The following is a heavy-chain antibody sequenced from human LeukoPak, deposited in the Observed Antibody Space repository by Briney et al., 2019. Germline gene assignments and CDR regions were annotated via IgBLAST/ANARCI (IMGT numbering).Heavy chain of an antibody. J-gene: IGHJ4*02. CDR1: GYSISSGQY. CDR2: IYHSGST. D-gene: IGHD3-22*01. CDR3: ARDLRGDSSGYYYSYYFDY. Sequence: PSETLSLTCAVSGYSISSGQYWGWIRQPPGKGLEWIGSIYHSGSTYYNPSLKSRVTISVDTSKNQFSLKLSSVTAADTAVYYCARDLRGDSSGYYYSYYFDYWGQGTLVTVSS. V-gene: IGHV4-38-2*02.